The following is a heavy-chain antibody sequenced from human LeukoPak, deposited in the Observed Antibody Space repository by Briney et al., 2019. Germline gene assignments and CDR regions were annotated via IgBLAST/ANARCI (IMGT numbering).Heavy chain of an antibody. Sequence: SVKVSCKASGGTFSSYAISWVRQAPGQGLELMGRIIPILGIANYAQKFQGRVTITSDKSTSTAYMELSSLRSEDPAVYYCARGIATVVTPSWFDPWGQGTLVTVSS. CDR3: ARGIATVVTPSWFDP. J-gene: IGHJ5*02. V-gene: IGHV1-69*04. CDR1: GGTFSSYA. D-gene: IGHD4-23*01. CDR2: IIPILGIA.